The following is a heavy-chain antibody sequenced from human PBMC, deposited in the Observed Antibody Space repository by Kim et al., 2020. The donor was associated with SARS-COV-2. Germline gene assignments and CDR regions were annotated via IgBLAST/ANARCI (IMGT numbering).Heavy chain of an antibody. CDR3: AKGSRWVRIRGVIITGNYFDY. V-gene: IGHV3-23*01. CDR2: ISGSGGST. Sequence: GGSLRLSCAASGFTFSSYAMSWVRQAPGKGLEWVSAISGSGGSTYYADSVKGRFTISRDNSKNTLYLQMNSLRAEDTAGYYCAKGSRWVRIRGVIITGNYFDYWGQGPLVTVSS. J-gene: IGHJ4*02. CDR1: GFTFSSYA. D-gene: IGHD3-10*01.